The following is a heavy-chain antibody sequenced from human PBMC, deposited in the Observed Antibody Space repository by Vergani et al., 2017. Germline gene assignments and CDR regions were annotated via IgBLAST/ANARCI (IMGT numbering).Heavy chain of an antibody. CDR2: IYYSGST. CDR3: ARYPSPYYYDYGMDV. J-gene: IGHJ6*02. V-gene: IGHV4-31*03. CDR1: GGSISSGGYY. Sequence: QVQLQESGPGLVQPSQTLSLTCTVSGGSISSGGYYLSWIRQHPGKGLEWIGYIYYSGSTYYNPSLKSRVTISVDTSKNQFSLKLSSVTAADTAVYYCARYPSPYYYDYGMDVWGQGTTVTVSS.